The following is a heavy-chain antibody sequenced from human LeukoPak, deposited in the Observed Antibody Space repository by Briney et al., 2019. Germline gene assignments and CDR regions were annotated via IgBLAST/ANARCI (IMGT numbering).Heavy chain of an antibody. CDR3: ARQDGYNYFDY. CDR1: GYSISSGYY. J-gene: IGHJ4*02. CDR2: IYTSGST. Sequence: SETLSLTCTVSGYSISSGYYWGWIRQPPGKGLEWIGYIYTSGSTNYNPSLKSRVTISVDTSKNQFSLKLSSVTAADTAVYYCARQDGYNYFDYWGQGTLVTVSS. D-gene: IGHD5-24*01. V-gene: IGHV4-38-2*02.